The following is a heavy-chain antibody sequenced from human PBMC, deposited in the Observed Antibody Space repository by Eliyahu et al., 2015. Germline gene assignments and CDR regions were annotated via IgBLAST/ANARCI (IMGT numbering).Heavy chain of an antibody. CDR2: ISDSGDTT. D-gene: IGHD1-26*01. CDR3: VKDSGSSGMTDFGY. Sequence: EVQLLESGGGLAQPGGSLRXXCAASGFTFSSYAMNGVRQAPGKGLEWVSVISDSGDTTHYADSVKGRFTISRDNSKNTLYVQMDSLRVEDTAIYYCVKDSGSSGMTDFGYWGQGTLVTVSS. J-gene: IGHJ4*02. CDR1: GFTFSSYA. V-gene: IGHV3-23*01.